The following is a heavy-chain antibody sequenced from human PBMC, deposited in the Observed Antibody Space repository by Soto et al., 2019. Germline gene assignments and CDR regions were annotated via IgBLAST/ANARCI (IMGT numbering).Heavy chain of an antibody. CDR3: ARGVDAGTTHYGMDV. CDR1: GGTFSSYA. CDR2: IIPIFGTA. V-gene: IGHV1-69*13. D-gene: IGHD1-7*01. J-gene: IGHJ6*02. Sequence: SVKVSCKASGGTFSSYAISWVRQAPGQGLEWMGGIIPIFGTANYAQKFQGRVTITADESTSTAYMELSSLRSEDTAVYYCARGVDAGTTHYGMDVWGQGTTVTVSS.